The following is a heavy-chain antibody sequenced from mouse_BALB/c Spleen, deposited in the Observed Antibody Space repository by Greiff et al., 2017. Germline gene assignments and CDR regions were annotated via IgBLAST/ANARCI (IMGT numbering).Heavy chain of an antibody. CDR2: IDPETGGT. CDR1: GYTFTDYE. D-gene: IGHD2-3*01. V-gene: IGHV1-15*01. J-gene: IGHJ3*01. Sequence: QVQLQQSGAELVRPGASVTLSCKASGYTFTDYEMHWVKQTPVHGLEWIGAIDPETGGTAYNQKFKGKATLTADKSSSTAYMELRSLTSEDSAVYYCTKPYDGYTFAYWGQGTLVTVSA. CDR3: TKPYDGYTFAY.